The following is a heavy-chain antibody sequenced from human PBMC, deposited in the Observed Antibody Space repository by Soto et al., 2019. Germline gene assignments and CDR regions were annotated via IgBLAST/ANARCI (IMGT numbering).Heavy chain of an antibody. D-gene: IGHD3-3*01. CDR1: GFTFSSYG. CDR2: ISYDGSNK. J-gene: IGHJ4*02. Sequence: QVQLVESGGGVVQPGRSLRLSCAASGFTFSSYGMHWIRQAPGKGLEWVAVISYDGSNKYYADSVKGRFTISRDNSKNTLYLQMNSLRAEDTAVYYCAKGYDLDYWGQGTLVTVSS. V-gene: IGHV3-30*18. CDR3: AKGYDLDY.